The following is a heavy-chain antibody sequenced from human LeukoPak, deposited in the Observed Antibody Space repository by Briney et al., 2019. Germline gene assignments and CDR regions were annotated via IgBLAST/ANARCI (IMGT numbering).Heavy chain of an antibody. Sequence: GGSLRLSCAASGFTFSSYWMHWVRQAPGKELVWVSRINGDGSSTSYADSVEGRFTISRDNAKNTLYLQMNSLRAEDTAMYYCARSRYSSSEFDYWGQGTPVTVSS. V-gene: IGHV3-74*01. CDR1: GFTFSSYW. CDR2: INGDGSST. J-gene: IGHJ4*02. D-gene: IGHD6-13*01. CDR3: ARSRYSSSEFDY.